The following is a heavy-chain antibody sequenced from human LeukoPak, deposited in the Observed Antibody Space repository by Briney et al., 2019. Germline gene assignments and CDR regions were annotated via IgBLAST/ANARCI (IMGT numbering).Heavy chain of an antibody. Sequence: GGSLRLSCAASGFIFSNAWMNWVRQAPGKGLEWVGRIKSKTDGGTTDYAAPVKGRFTISRDDSKSTLYLQMNSLRAEDTAVYYCARGGAPNLADYWGPGTLVTVSS. CDR1: GFIFSNAW. J-gene: IGHJ4*02. CDR3: ARGGAPNLADY. V-gene: IGHV3-15*07. CDR2: IKSKTDGGTT. D-gene: IGHD4/OR15-4a*01.